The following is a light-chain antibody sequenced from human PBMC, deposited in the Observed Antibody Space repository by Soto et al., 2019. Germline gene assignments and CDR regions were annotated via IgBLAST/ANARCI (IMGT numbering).Light chain of an antibody. V-gene: IGLV2-14*01. Sequence: QSALTQPASVSGSPGQSITISCTGTSSDIGTYKYVSWFQHHPGKAPKLIIFEVSNRPSGISDRFSGSKSGTSASLAITGLQAEDEADYYCQSYDSSLSGSEVFGTGTKLTVL. J-gene: IGLJ1*01. CDR1: SSDIGTYKY. CDR2: EVS. CDR3: QSYDSSLSGSEV.